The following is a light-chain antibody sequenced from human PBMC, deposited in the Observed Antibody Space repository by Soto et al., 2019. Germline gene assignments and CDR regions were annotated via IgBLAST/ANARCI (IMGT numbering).Light chain of an antibody. Sequence: EIVLTQSPATLSLSPGGGATLSCRASQSGFSSYLAWFQQRPGQAPRLLIYGASTRATGIPDRFSGSGSGTDFTLTISRLEPEDFAVYYCHQYGSSPWTLGQGTKVEIK. CDR2: GAS. CDR3: HQYGSSPWT. CDR1: QSGFSSY. J-gene: IGKJ1*01. V-gene: IGKV3-20*01.